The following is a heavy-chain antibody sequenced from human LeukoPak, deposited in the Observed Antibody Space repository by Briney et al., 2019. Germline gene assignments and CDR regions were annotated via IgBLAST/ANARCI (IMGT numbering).Heavy chain of an antibody. CDR3: ARLLTGGLNDY. CDR1: GGSISGHY. D-gene: IGHD3-16*01. V-gene: IGHV4-59*08. CDR2: MYYSGSA. J-gene: IGHJ4*02. Sequence: SETLSLTCTVSGGSISGHYWSWIRQPPGKGLEWIGCMYYSGSANYNPSLKSRVSISVDTSKNQFSLKLSSVTATDTAVYYCARLLTGGLNDYWGQGTLVTVSS.